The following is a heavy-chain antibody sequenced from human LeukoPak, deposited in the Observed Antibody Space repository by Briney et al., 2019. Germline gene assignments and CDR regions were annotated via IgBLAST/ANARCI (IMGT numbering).Heavy chain of an antibody. CDR3: ASPNSVSGRLWYLDL. J-gene: IGHJ2*01. D-gene: IGHD6-19*01. V-gene: IGHV3-33*01. CDR1: GFTFTTSG. CDR2: IWHDGNTQ. Sequence: GGSLRLSCAASGFTFTTSGMHWVRQAPGKGLEWVAVIWHDGNTQYYADSVKGRFTISRDNSKNTLYLQMNGLRVEDTAVYYCASPNSVSGRLWYLDLWGHGTLVTVSS.